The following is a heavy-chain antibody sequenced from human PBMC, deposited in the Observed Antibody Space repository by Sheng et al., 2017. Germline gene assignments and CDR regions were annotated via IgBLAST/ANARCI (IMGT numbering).Heavy chain of an antibody. J-gene: IGHJ5*02. V-gene: IGHV4-39*07. Sequence: QLQLQESGPGLVKPSETLSLTCSVSGGSISSSSYYWGWIRQPPGKGLEWIGSIYYSGSTYYNPSLKSRVTISADTSKNQFSLKLSSVTAADTAVYYCARRGCSSTSCEAAWFDPWGQGNPWVTVSS. CDR2: IYYSGST. CDR1: GGSISSSSYY. CDR3: ARRGCSSTSCEAAWFDP. D-gene: IGHD2-2*01.